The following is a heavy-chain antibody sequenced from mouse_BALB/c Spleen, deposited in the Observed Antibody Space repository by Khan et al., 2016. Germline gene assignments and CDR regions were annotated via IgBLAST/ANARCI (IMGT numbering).Heavy chain of an antibody. CDR1: GYAFSGYW. Sequence: QVQLQQSGAELVRPGSSVKLSCKASGYAFSGYWMNWVKQRPGQGLEWIGQIYPGDGDTNYNGKFTGKATLTADNSSRTAYMQLSSLTSADSAVFCCARGTPFASWGQGTLVTVSA. CDR3: ARGTPFAS. J-gene: IGHJ3*01. CDR2: IYPGDGDT. V-gene: IGHV1-80*01. D-gene: IGHD2-14*01.